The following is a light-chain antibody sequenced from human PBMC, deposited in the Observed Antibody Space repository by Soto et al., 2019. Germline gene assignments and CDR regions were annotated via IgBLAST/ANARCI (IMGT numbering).Light chain of an antibody. CDR3: QQYNSYPVP. V-gene: IGKV1D-16*01. Sequence: DIPMPRSHSSVSASLGDRLTITCRASRDSSNPLARDQQTPGKAPKLLLRGASSLHRGVPSRFSGGGAGTEFTLTNSSLQPDDFATYYRQQYNSYPVPFGQGTRPEI. J-gene: IGKJ5*01. CDR1: RDSSNP. CDR2: GAS.